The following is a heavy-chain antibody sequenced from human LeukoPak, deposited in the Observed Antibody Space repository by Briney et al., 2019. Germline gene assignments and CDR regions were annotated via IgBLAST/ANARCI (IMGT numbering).Heavy chain of an antibody. Sequence: ASVKVSCKASGYTFTNYYIHWVRQAPGQGLEWMGIINPSGGSTSYAQKFQGRVTMTRDTSTSTVYMELGSLRAEDTAVYYCAKEYYDSSGYLVDWGQGTLVTVSS. V-gene: IGHV1-46*01. D-gene: IGHD3-22*01. CDR2: INPSGGST. CDR3: AKEYYDSSGYLVD. J-gene: IGHJ4*02. CDR1: GYTFTNYY.